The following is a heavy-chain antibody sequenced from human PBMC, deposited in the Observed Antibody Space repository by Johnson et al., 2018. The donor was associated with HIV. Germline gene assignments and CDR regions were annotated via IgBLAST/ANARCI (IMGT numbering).Heavy chain of an antibody. J-gene: IGHJ3*02. D-gene: IGHD5-12*01. CDR1: GFTFSSYG. CDR2: ISYDGSNK. V-gene: IGHV3-30*18. CDR3: AKEGRYVEGAFDI. Sequence: QVQLVESGGGVVQPGRSLRLSCAASGFTFSSYGMHWVRQAPGKGLEWVAVISYDGSNKYYADSVKGRFTISRDNSKNTLYLQMNSLRAEDTAVYYCAKEGRYVEGAFDIWGHGTMVTVSS.